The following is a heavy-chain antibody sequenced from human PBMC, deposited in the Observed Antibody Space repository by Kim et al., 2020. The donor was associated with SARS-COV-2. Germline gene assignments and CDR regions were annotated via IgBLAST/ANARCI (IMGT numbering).Heavy chain of an antibody. CDR1: GFTFSSYA. V-gene: IGHV3-23*01. Sequence: GGSLRLSCAASGFTFSSYAMSWVRQAPGKGLEWVSAISRSADSTYYADSVKGRFTISRDNSKNTLYLQMNSLRAEDTAVYYCAKVRDFWSGIHYFDYWGQGTLVTVSS. J-gene: IGHJ4*02. CDR3: AKVRDFWSGIHYFDY. D-gene: IGHD3-3*01. CDR2: ISRSADST.